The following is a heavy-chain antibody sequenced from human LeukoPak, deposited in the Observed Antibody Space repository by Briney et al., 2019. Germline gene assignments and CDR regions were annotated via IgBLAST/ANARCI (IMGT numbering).Heavy chain of an antibody. V-gene: IGHV4-30-4*08. Sequence: SETLSLTCTVSGASIRTGLYYWSWIRQSPGKGLEWIGYIYYSGDTYYNPSLEGRLTTSVDTSKNQFSLKLSSVTAAETAVYYCARLTTVTMMFDYWGQGTLVTVSS. CDR2: IYYSGDT. J-gene: IGHJ4*02. CDR1: GASIRTGLYY. D-gene: IGHD4-17*01. CDR3: ARLTTVTMMFDY.